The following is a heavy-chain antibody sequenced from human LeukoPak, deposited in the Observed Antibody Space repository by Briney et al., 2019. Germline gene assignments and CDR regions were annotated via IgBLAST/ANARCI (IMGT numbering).Heavy chain of an antibody. J-gene: IGHJ4*02. CDR2: ISSSGSTI. V-gene: IGHV3-48*03. CDR1: GFTFSSYE. CDR3: ASIVATTRDY. Sequence: GGSLRLSCAASGFTFSSYEMNWVRRAPGKGLEWVSYISSSGSTIYYADSVKGRFTISRDNAKNSLYLQMNSLRAEDTAVYYCASIVATTRDYWGQGTLVTVSS. D-gene: IGHD5-12*01.